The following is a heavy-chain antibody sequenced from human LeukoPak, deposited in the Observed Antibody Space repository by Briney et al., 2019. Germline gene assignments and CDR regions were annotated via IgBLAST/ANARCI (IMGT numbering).Heavy chain of an antibody. CDR2: IYYSGST. V-gene: IGHV4-39*07. D-gene: IGHD3-3*01. CDR3: ARASGITIPLRFDP. CDR1: GGSISSSSSY. Sequence: PSETLSLTCTVSGGSISSSSSYWGWIRQPPGKGLEWIGSIYYSGSTYYNPSLKSRVTISVDTSKNQFSLKLSSVTAADTAVYYCARASGITIPLRFDPWGQGTLVTVSS. J-gene: IGHJ5*02.